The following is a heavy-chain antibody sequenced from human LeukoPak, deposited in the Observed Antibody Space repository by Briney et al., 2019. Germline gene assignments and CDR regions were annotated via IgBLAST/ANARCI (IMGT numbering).Heavy chain of an antibody. CDR2: ISAGGGGST. V-gene: IGHV3-23*01. J-gene: IGHJ4*02. CDR3: AYCGGDCYTRLHF. D-gene: IGHD2-21*02. CDR1: GFTFSSCA. Sequence: GGSLRLSCAASGFTFSSCAMSRVRQAPGKGLEWVSAISAGGGGSTYYADSVKGRFTISRDNSKNTLYLQMNSLRAEDTAVYYCAYCGGDCYTRLHFWGQGTLVTVSS.